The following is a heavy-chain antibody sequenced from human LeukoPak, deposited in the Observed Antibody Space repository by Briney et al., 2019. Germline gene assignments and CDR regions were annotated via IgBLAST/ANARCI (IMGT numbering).Heavy chain of an antibody. CDR2: ITGTGSQFDDV. Sequence: PGGSLRLSCAASGFKFSVDSMNWVRQAPGSGLEWVSRITGTGSQFDDVDYADSVRGRFTISRDNAKDSLFLEMSGLRVEDTGIYFCARETGFADAFDFWGRGTLVTVSS. CDR3: ARETGFADAFDF. J-gene: IGHJ3*01. CDR1: GFKFSVDS. V-gene: IGHV3-21*03.